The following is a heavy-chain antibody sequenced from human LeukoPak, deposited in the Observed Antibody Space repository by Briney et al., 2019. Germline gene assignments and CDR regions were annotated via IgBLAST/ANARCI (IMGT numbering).Heavy chain of an antibody. CDR1: GVTFSSYG. V-gene: IGHV3-33*01. CDR3: ARDSYGMDV. Sequence: GGSLRLSCAASGVTFSSYGMHWVRQAPGKGLEWVAVIWYDGSNKYYADSVKGRFTISRDNSKNTLYLQMNSLRVEDTAVYYCARDSYGMDVWGQGTTVTVSS. J-gene: IGHJ6*02. CDR2: IWYDGSNK.